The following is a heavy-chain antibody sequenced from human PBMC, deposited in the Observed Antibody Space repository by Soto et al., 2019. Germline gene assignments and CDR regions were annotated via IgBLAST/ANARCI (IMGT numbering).Heavy chain of an antibody. D-gene: IGHD2-8*01. V-gene: IGHV3-23*01. J-gene: IGHJ4*02. CDR1: GFKFSSCG. Sequence: GVSLRHSFAASGFKFSSCGMSWVLQPPGKGLGWVSAISGSGGSTYYADSVKGRFTISRDNSKNTLYLQMNSLRAEDTAVYYCAKTGIVQMVYAWFDYWGQGT. CDR3: AKTGIVQMVYAWFDY. CDR2: ISGSGGST.